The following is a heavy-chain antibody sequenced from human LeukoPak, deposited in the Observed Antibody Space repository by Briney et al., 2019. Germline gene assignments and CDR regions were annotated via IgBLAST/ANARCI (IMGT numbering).Heavy chain of an antibody. CDR2: IYYSGST. Sequence: SETLSLTCTVSGGSISSYHWSWIRQPPGKGLEWIGYIYYSGSTNYNPSLKSRVTISVDTSKNQFSLKLSSVTAADTAVYYCATQYGGVGSFDYWGQGTLVTVSS. D-gene: IGHD5-12*01. CDR3: ATQYGGVGSFDY. V-gene: IGHV4-59*01. CDR1: GGSISSYH. J-gene: IGHJ4*02.